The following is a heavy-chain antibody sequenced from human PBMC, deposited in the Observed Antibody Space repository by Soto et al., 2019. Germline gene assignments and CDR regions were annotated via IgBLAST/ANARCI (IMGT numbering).Heavy chain of an antibody. J-gene: IGHJ4*02. V-gene: IGHV3-7*05. D-gene: IGHD3-10*01. CDR3: ATSMGRGGNDY. CDR2: IKRDGSEK. Sequence: EVQLVESGGGLVQPGGSLRLSCAASGFTFSDYWMSWVRQAPGKGLECVANIKRDGSEKYYVDPVKGRFTISRDNAKNSLYLQMNSLRADDTGVYYCATSMGRGGNDYWGQGTLVTVSS. CDR1: GFTFSDYW.